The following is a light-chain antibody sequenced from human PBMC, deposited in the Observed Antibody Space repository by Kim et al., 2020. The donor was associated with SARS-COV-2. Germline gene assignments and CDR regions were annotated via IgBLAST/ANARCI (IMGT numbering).Light chain of an antibody. Sequence: SLWPGETSSRSARASHSVSSFFACYQQKPDPAPRLLFDDASKRATGIHARFSGSWSGTDFTLTISSLEPDDFAVYYCQLRTNWLTSGGGTKVDIK. CDR3: QLRTNWLT. CDR1: HSVSSF. J-gene: IGKJ4*01. CDR2: DAS. V-gene: IGKV3-11*01.